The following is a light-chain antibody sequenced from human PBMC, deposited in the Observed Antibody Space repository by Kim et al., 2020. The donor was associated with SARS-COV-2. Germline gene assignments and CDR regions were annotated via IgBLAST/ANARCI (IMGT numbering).Light chain of an antibody. V-gene: IGLV3-19*01. Sequence: SSELTQDPAVSVALGQTVRITCQGDSLRSYYATWYQQRPRQAPVLVIYGRNNRPSGIPDRFSGSSSGNTASLTISGAQAEDESDFYCQSRDSSGNILFGGGTKLTVL. CDR1: SLRSYY. J-gene: IGLJ2*01. CDR3: QSRDSSGNIL. CDR2: GRN.